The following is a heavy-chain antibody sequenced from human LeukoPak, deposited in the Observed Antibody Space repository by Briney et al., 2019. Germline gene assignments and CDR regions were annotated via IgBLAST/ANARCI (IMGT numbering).Heavy chain of an antibody. CDR1: GFIFSNYW. J-gene: IGHJ4*02. CDR3: ARQYSYGHDY. D-gene: IGHD5-18*01. Sequence: GGSLRLSCAASGFIFSNYWVHWVRQAPGKGLVWVSRINGDGSNTIYADPVKGRFTISRDNAKNTLYLQMNSLTAEDTAVYYCARQYSYGHDYWGQGTLVTVSS. CDR2: INGDGSNT. V-gene: IGHV3-74*01.